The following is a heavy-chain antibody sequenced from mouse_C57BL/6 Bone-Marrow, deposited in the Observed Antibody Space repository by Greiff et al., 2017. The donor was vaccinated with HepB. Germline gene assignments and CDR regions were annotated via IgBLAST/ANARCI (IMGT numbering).Heavy chain of an antibody. V-gene: IGHV5-16*01. CDR3: ARGDSNLYYFDY. CDR2: INYDGSST. CDR1: GFTFSDYY. D-gene: IGHD2-5*01. Sequence: VQLKESEGGLVQPGSSMKLSCTASGFTFSDYYMAWVRQVPEKGLEWVANINYDGSSTYYLDSLKSRFIISRDNAKNILYLQMSSLKSEDTATYYCARGDSNLYYFDYWGQGTTLTVSS. J-gene: IGHJ2*01.